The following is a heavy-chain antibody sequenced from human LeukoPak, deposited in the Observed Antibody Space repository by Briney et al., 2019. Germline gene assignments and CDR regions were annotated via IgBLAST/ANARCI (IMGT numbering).Heavy chain of an antibody. J-gene: IGHJ5*02. CDR3: ARDAPQVPAAGVLAS. CDR1: GFTVSDNY. V-gene: IGHV3-53*01. D-gene: IGHD6-13*01. Sequence: GGSLRLSCAASGFTVSDNYMSWVRQAPGKGLECVSVMYSGGDTYYADSVKGRFTFSRDISKNTLHLQMNGLRTEDTAMYYCARDAPQVPAAGVLASWGQGTLVTVSS. CDR2: MYSGGDT.